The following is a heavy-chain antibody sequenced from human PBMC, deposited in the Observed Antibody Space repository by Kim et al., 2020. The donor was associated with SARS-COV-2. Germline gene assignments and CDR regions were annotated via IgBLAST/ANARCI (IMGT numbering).Heavy chain of an antibody. D-gene: IGHD3-10*01. Sequence: ASVKVSCKASGYTFTSYAMHWVRQAPGQRLEWMGWINAGNGNTKYSQKFQGRVTITRDTSASTAYMELSSLRSEDTAVYYCARGLWFGESEFDPWGQGTLVTVSS. J-gene: IGHJ5*02. CDR3: ARGLWFGESEFDP. CDR1: GYTFTSYA. V-gene: IGHV1-3*01. CDR2: INAGNGNT.